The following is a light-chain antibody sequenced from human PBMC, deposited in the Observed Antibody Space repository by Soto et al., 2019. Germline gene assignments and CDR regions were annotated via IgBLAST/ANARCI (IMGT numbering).Light chain of an antibody. CDR1: QSVSSNY. CDR3: QQYGSAPWT. Sequence: EIVLTQSPGTLSLSPGERATISCRASQSVSSNYLAWYQQKPGQAPRLLIYAASNRAGGVPDRFGGSGSGTDFTLSVIRLEPEEFAVYYCQQYGSAPWTFGQWTKLEI. CDR2: AAS. J-gene: IGKJ1*01. V-gene: IGKV3-20*01.